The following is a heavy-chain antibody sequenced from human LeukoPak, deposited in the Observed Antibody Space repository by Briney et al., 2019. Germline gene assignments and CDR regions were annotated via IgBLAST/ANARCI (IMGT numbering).Heavy chain of an antibody. Sequence: GGSLRLSCAASGFTFSIYSMNWVRQAPGKGLEWVSSITSSSSYIYYADSVKGRFTISRDNAKNSLYLQMNSLRAEDTAVYYCAKGPYSSGWYYFDYWGQGTLVTVSS. CDR2: ITSSSSYI. D-gene: IGHD6-19*01. CDR3: AKGPYSSGWYYFDY. J-gene: IGHJ4*02. V-gene: IGHV3-21*04. CDR1: GFTFSIYS.